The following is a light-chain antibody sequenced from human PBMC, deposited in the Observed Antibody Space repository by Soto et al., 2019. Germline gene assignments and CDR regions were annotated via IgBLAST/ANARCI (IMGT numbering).Light chain of an antibody. J-gene: IGLJ1*01. V-gene: IGLV2-14*03. CDR2: EVI. CDR3: NSYTTSHTFV. Sequence: QSVLTEPSSVSGSPGQAITVSCSGTISDIGAHNFVSWYQQHPGKAPKLIIYEVINRPSGVSDRFSGSKSGNTASLTISGLQSEDEADYYCNSYTTSHTFVYGSGTKVTVL. CDR1: ISDIGAHNF.